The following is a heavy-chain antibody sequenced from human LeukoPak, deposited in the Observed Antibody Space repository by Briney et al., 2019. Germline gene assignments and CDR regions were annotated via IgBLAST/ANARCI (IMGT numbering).Heavy chain of an antibody. CDR3: ADQESIAAARLDY. J-gene: IGHJ4*02. CDR1: GGTFSNYA. V-gene: IGHV1-69*04. D-gene: IGHD6-13*01. Sequence: SVKVSCKASGGTFSNYAISWVRQAPGQGLEWMGRIIPILDIANYAQRFQGRVTITADKSTSTAYMELSSLRSEDTAVYYCADQESIAAARLDYWGQGTLVTVSS. CDR2: IIPILDIA.